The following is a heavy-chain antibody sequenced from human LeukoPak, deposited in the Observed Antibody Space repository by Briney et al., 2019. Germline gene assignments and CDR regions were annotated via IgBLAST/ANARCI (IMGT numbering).Heavy chain of an antibody. CDR2: FPREDGER. J-gene: IGHJ3*01. CDR1: GYTLTELS. Sequence: ASVKVSCKASGYTLTELSIHWVRQAHGKGLEWMGGFPREDGERIYAQSFQGRVTMTEESSTDTAYMELSGLKSEDTAVYFCASDFRVGVLYAFDLWGQGTMVTVSP. CDR3: ASDFRVGVLYAFDL. D-gene: IGHD3-10*01. V-gene: IGHV1-24*01.